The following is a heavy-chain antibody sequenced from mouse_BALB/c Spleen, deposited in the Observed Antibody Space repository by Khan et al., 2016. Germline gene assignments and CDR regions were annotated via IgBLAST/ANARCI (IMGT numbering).Heavy chain of an antibody. V-gene: IGHV1-77*01. J-gene: IGHJ4*01. D-gene: IGHD1-2*01. CDR1: GYTFSDYY. CDR2: IFPGSGIT. Sequence: QVRLQQSGTELPRPGASVKLSCKASGYTFSDYYLHWVKQRTGQGLEWIGEIFPGSGITYYNEKFKGKASLTADTSSSTAYMQLSSLTSEDSAYYSCARSYYGYFAMDYWGHGASVTVSS. CDR3: ARSYYGYFAMDY.